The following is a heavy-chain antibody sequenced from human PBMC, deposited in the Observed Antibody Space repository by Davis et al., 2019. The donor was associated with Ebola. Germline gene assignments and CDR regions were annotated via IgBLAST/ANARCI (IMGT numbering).Heavy chain of an antibody. D-gene: IGHD1-7*01. Sequence: PSETLSLTCAVSGGSISSGGYSWSWIRQPPGKGLEWIGYIYHSGSTYYNPSLKSRVTISVDRSKNQFSLKLSSVTAADTAVYYCARVEGITGTNDAFDIWGQGTMVTVSS. CDR1: GGSISSGGYS. CDR2: IYHSGST. J-gene: IGHJ3*02. V-gene: IGHV4-30-2*01. CDR3: ARVEGITGTNDAFDI.